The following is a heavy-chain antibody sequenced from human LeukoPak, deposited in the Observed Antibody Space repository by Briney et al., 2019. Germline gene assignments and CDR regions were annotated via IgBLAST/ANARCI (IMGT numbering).Heavy chain of an antibody. CDR2: MNPNSGNT. Sequence: ASVKVSCKASGYTFTRYDINWVRQATGQGLEWMGWMNPNSGNTGYAQKFQGRVTMTRNTSISTAYMELSSLRSEDTAVYYCARDQDIVVVVAALRQREMGGFDPWGQGTLVTVSS. D-gene: IGHD2-15*01. V-gene: IGHV1-8*01. J-gene: IGHJ5*02. CDR3: ARDQDIVVVVAALRQREMGGFDP. CDR1: GYTFTRYD.